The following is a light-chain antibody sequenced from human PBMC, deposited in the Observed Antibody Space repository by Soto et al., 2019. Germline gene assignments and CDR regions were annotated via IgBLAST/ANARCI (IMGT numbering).Light chain of an antibody. J-gene: IGKJ3*01. V-gene: IGKV3-11*01. CDR1: QSVNSY. CDR2: DAS. Sequence: EVVLTQSPATLSLSPGERATLSCRASQSVNSYLAWYQHKPGQAPRLLIHDASYRATGTPARFSGSGSGTDFTLTISSLEPEDFAVYYCQHRYGFSFGPGTKVDV. CDR3: QHRYGFS.